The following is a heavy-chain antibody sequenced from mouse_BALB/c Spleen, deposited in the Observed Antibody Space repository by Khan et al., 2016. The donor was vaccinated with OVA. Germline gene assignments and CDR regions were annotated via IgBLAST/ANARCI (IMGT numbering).Heavy chain of an antibody. CDR3: ARGGITTGYFDY. V-gene: IGHV1-87*01. CDR1: GYTFTSYW. J-gene: IGHJ2*01. D-gene: IGHD1-1*01. Sequence: VQLVESGTELARPGASVKLSCKASGYTFTSYWMQWVKQRPGQGLAWIGAIYPGDGNTRYTQKFKGKATLTADKSSSTVYMQLSSLAYEDSAVYYCARGGITTGYFDYWGQGTTLTVSS. CDR2: IYPGDGNT.